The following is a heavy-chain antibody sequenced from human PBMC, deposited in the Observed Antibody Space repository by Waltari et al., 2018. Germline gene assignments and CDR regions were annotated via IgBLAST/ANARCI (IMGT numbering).Heavy chain of an antibody. D-gene: IGHD3-3*01. CDR3: ARDTRYYDFWSGSGEAYGMDV. Sequence: QVQLVQSGAEVKKPGSSVKVSCKASGGTFSSYAISWVRQAPGQGLGGMGGIIPIFGTANYAQKFQGRVTITADESTSTAYMELSSLRSEDTAVYYCARDTRYYDFWSGSGEAYGMDVWGQGTTVTVSS. J-gene: IGHJ6*02. V-gene: IGHV1-69*01. CDR1: GGTFSSYA. CDR2: IIPIFGTA.